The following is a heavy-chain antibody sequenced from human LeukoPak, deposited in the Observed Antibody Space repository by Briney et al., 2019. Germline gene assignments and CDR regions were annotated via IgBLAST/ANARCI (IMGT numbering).Heavy chain of an antibody. D-gene: IGHD2/OR15-2a*01. CDR3: ARPHTVLSRSVPYGFEP. CDR2: IYYSGST. J-gene: IGHJ5*02. CDR1: GGSISSSSYY. Sequence: PSETLSLTCTVSGGSISSSSYYWGWIRQPPGKGLEWIGSIYYSGSTYYNPSLKSRVTISVDTSKNQFSLKLSSVTAADTAVYYWARPHTVLSRSVPYGFEPWGKETLFNVSS. V-gene: IGHV4-39*01.